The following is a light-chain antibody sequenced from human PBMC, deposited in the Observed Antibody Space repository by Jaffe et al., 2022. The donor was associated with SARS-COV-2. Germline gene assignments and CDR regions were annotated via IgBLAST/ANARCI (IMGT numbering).Light chain of an antibody. Sequence: QSALTQPASVSGSPGQSITISCTGTSSDVGFYDYVSWYQQHPGKAPKLIIYDVTNRPSGVSNRFSGSKSGNTASLTISGLQAEDEADYYCRSLTSSSTWVFGGGTKLTVL. CDR3: RSLTSSSTWV. J-gene: IGLJ3*02. CDR2: DVT. V-gene: IGLV2-14*03. CDR1: SSDVGFYDY.